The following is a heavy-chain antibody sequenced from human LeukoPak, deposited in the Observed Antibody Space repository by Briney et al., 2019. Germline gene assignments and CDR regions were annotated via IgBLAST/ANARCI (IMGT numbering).Heavy chain of an antibody. V-gene: IGHV4-34*01. CDR3: ARRWKAGYFDAFDI. D-gene: IGHD5-18*01. J-gene: IGHJ3*02. CDR1: GGSFSGSY. Sequence: SETLSLTCGVSGGSFSGSYWGWIRQLPGKGLEWIGEINLSGSTNYNSSLTSRVTISLDTSKNQFSLKLSSVTAADTAVYYCARRWKAGYFDAFDIWGQGTMVTVSS. CDR2: INLSGST.